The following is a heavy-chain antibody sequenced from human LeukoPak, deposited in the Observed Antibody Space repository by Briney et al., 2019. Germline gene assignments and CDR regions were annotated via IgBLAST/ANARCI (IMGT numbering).Heavy chain of an antibody. CDR3: AKVMPPGRIRFYSYYMDV. CDR1: GFNFTNYP. Sequence: GGSLRLSCAASGFNFTNYPLSWLRQAPGKGVEWVSALTRSGGDTYLADTVKGRFTISRDKSKNTLSLQMNGLRVEDTAVYYCAKVMPPGRIRFYSYYMDVWGKGTTVTVS. J-gene: IGHJ6*03. CDR2: LTRSGGDT. V-gene: IGHV3-23*01. D-gene: IGHD2-15*01.